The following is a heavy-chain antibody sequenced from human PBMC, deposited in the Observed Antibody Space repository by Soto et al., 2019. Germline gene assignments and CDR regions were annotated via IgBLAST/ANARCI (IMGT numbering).Heavy chain of an antibody. V-gene: IGHV1-2*02. Sequence: ASVKVSCKASGYTFSGFYMHWVRQAPGQGLEWMGWINPNSGGTKSAEKFQGRVTMTRDTSISTAYMELSTAVYYCSSAAVTGKAGLDFWGQGTQVTVSS. D-gene: IGHD6-19*01. CDR1: GYTFSGFY. J-gene: IGHJ4*02. CDR3: GKAGLDF. CDR2: INPNSGGT.